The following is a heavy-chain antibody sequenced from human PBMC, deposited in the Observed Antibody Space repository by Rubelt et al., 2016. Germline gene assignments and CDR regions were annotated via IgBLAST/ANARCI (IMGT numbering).Heavy chain of an antibody. V-gene: IGHV4-39*01. J-gene: IGHJ4*02. CDR3: ARGHWNYFDY. Sequence: QLQLQESGPGLVKPSETLSLTCTVSGGSISSSTYYWGWIRQPPGKGLEWIGSIYYSGSTYYNPSLKSRVTISVDTPKNLFSLKLSSVTAADTAVYYCARGHWNYFDYWGQGTLVTVSS. CDR1: GGSISSSTYY. CDR2: IYYSGST. D-gene: IGHD1-1*01.